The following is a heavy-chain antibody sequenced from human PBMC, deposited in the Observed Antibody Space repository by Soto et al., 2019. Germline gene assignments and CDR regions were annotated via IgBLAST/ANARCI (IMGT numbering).Heavy chain of an antibody. Sequence: EVQLVESGGGVVRPGGSLRLSCAASGFTFDDYGMSWVRQAPGKGLEWVSGINWNGDSTGYADSVKGRFTISRDNAKNSLYLQMNSLRAEDMALYYCARDGVYSSGYNNLWKPTPKKRVSYGMDVWGQGTTVTVSS. V-gene: IGHV3-20*04. CDR2: INWNGDST. CDR3: ARDGVYSSGYNNLWKPTPKKRVSYGMDV. CDR1: GFTFDDYG. J-gene: IGHJ6*02. D-gene: IGHD6-19*01.